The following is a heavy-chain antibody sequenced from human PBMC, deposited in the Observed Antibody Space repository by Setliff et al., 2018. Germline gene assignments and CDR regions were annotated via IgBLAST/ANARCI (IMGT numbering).Heavy chain of an antibody. J-gene: IGHJ4*02. D-gene: IGHD6-19*01. CDR3: ASPQAVGNYLGH. CDR1: GFTFGTYS. Sequence: GGSLRLSCAASGFTFGTYSMNWVRQAPGKGLEWVSLISSSSSYIYYADSVEGRFTISRDNAKNSLYLQMSSLRAEDTAIYYCASPQAVGNYLGHWGQGTLVTVSS. CDR2: ISSSSSYI. V-gene: IGHV3-21*01.